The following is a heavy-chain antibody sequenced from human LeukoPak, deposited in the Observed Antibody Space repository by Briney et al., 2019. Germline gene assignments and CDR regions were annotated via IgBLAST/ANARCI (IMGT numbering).Heavy chain of an antibody. CDR3: AKDPYGTRYFDY. CDR2: LSGSGYNT. V-gene: IGHV3-23*01. D-gene: IGHD2-2*01. J-gene: IGHJ4*02. CDR1: GFTFSSHA. Sequence: GVSLRLSCAASGFTFSSHALSWVRQAPGEGLEWVSSLSGSGYNTYYADSVKGRFTTSRDNSKNTVYLQMNSLRAEDTAVYYCAKDPYGTRYFDYWGQGTLVTVSS.